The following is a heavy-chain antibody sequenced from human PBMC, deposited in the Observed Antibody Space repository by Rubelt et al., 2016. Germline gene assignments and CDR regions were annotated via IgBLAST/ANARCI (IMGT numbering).Heavy chain of an antibody. V-gene: IGHV4-34*01. CDR1: GGSFSSYY. Sequence: QVQLQQWGAGLLKPSETLSLTCAVYGGSFSSYYWNWIRQPPGKGLEWIGEINQFGSTNYNPSLKSRVIISLDTSKSQFSLNRRSVTAADTAGYYWARGHASSGTYPGWGQGTLVTVSS. CDR3: ARGHASSGTYPG. D-gene: IGHD6-19*01. CDR2: INQFGST. J-gene: IGHJ4*02.